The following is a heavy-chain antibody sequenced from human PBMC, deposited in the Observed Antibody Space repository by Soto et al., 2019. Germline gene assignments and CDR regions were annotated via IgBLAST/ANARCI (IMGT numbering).Heavy chain of an antibody. CDR3: ASLVVVAATDWYFDL. V-gene: IGHV4-59*01. D-gene: IGHD2-15*01. CDR2: IYYSGST. CDR1: GGSISSYY. J-gene: IGHJ2*01. Sequence: QVQLQESGPGLVKPSETLSLTCTVSGGSISSYYWSWIRQPPGKGLEWIGYIYYSGSTNYNPSLKSRVTISVDTSKNQCALKLSSVTAADPAVYYCASLVVVAATDWYFDLWGRGTLVTVSS.